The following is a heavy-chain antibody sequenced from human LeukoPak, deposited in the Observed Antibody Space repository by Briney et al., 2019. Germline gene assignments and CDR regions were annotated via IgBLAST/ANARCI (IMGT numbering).Heavy chain of an antibody. V-gene: IGHV1-46*01. CDR1: GYTFTSCY. Sequence: GASVKVSCKASGYTFTSCYMHWVRQAPGQGLEWMGIINPSGGSTSYAQKFQGRVTMTRDMSTSTVYMELSSLRSEDTAVYYCARARGIAAAGTQTAEYFQHWGQGTLVTVSS. CDR3: ARARGIAAAGTQTAEYFQH. CDR2: INPSGGST. D-gene: IGHD6-13*01. J-gene: IGHJ1*01.